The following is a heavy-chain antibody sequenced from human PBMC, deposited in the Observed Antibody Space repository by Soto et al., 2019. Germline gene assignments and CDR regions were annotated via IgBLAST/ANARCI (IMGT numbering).Heavy chain of an antibody. CDR2: ISSGGRNE. CDR3: ASVADY. Sequence: PGGSLRLSCVASGFTINRFGMEWVRQAPGKGLEWVALISSGGRNEYYSDSVKGRSTISRDMSKNTVYLQMNSLRVEDTAVYYCASVADYWGQGTLVTVSS. D-gene: IGHD2-21*01. J-gene: IGHJ4*02. CDR1: GFTINRFG. V-gene: IGHV3-30*03.